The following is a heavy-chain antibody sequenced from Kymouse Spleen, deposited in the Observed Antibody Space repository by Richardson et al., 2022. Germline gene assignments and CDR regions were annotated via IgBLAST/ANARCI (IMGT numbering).Heavy chain of an antibody. V-gene: IGHV3-7*01. CDR2: IKQDGSEK. CDR3: ARERGGLVGAYYYYYGMDV. D-gene: IGHD1-26*01. Sequence: EVQLVESGGGLVQPGGSLRLSCAASGFTFSSYWMSWVRQAPGKGLEWVANIKQDGSEKYYVDSVKGRFTISRDNAKNSLYLQMNSLRAEDTAVYYCARERGGLVGAYYYYYGMDVWGQGTTVTVSS. CDR1: GFTFSSYW. J-gene: IGHJ6*02.